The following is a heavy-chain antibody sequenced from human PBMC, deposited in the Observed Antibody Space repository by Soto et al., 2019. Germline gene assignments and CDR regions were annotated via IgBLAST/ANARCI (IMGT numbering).Heavy chain of an antibody. CDR3: AWRHGGYCSGGSCLPFYYYYGMDV. D-gene: IGHD2-15*01. Sequence: QVQLVQSGAEVKKPGSSVRVSCKASGGTFSSYAISWVRQAPGQGLEWMGGIIPIFGTANYAQKFQGRVTITADKSTSTAYMELSSLRSEDTAVYYCAWRHGGYCSGGSCLPFYYYYGMDVWGQGTTVTVSS. CDR1: GGTFSSYA. V-gene: IGHV1-69*06. J-gene: IGHJ6*02. CDR2: IIPIFGTA.